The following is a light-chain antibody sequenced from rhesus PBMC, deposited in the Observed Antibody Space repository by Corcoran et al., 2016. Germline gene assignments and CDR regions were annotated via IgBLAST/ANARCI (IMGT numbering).Light chain of an antibody. CDR1: QGITND. Sequence: DIQMTQSPSSLSASVGDRVTITCRASQGITNDLAWYQQQPGETPKLLISAASSLQSGIPSRFSGSGSGTDFTLTISSLQSEDFATYYCQHYYSTPLTVGGGTKVEIK. CDR3: QHYYSTPLT. V-gene: IGKV1-33*02. CDR2: AAS. J-gene: IGKJ4*01.